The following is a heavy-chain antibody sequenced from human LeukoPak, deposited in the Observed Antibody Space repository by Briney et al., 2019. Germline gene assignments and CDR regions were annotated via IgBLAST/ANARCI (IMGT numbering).Heavy chain of an antibody. J-gene: IGHJ4*02. V-gene: IGHV4-31*03. D-gene: IGHD3-22*01. CDR3: ARVPYYYDSSGYSYYFDY. CDR1: GGSISSGGCY. CDR2: IYYSGST. Sequence: SETLSLTCTVSGGSISSGGCYWRWIRQHPGKGLEWIGYIYYSGSTYYNPSLKSRVTISVDTSKNQFSLKLSSVTAADTAVYYCARVPYYYDSSGYSYYFDYWGQGTLVTVFS.